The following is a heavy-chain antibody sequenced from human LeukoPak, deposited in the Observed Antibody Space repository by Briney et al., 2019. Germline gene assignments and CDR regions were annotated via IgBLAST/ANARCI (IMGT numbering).Heavy chain of an antibody. J-gene: IGHJ4*02. D-gene: IGHD1-26*01. CDR1: GYSISSGFY. V-gene: IGHV4-38-2*02. CDR3: ARAVGVTTALFDY. CDR2: IYHSGST. Sequence: AETLSLTCTVSGYSISSGFYWGWIRQPPGKGLEWIGNIYHSGSTSYNPSLGSRVTISVETSKNQFSLNLTSVTAADTPVYYCARAVGVTTALFDYWGLGTLVTVSS.